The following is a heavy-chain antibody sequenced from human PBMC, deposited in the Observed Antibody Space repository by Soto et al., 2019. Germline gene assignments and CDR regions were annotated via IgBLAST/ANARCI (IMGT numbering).Heavy chain of an antibody. CDR1: GFTFSDYA. CDR3: ARVVVVIPPGYYNAMDV. D-gene: IGHD3-22*01. Sequence: GGSLRLSCAASGFTFSDYAMHWVRQAPGKGLEYVAAISSNGVSTDYGNSVRGRFIVSRDNGKNSLFLQMNSLRDEDTAVYYCARVVVVIPPGYYNAMDVWGQGTTVTIS. V-gene: IGHV3-64*01. CDR2: ISSNGVST. J-gene: IGHJ6*02.